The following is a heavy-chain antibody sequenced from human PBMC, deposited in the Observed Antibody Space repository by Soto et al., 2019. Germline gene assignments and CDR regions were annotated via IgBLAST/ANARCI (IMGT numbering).Heavy chain of an antibody. J-gene: IGHJ4*02. CDR2: ISGSGEST. CDR3: AKYSSYWDEDY. CDR1: GFTFSSYA. V-gene: IGHV3-23*01. Sequence: EVQLLESGGGLVQPGGSLRLSCAASGFTFSSYARTWVRQAPGEGLQWVSSISGSGESTFHADSVKGRFTISRDNSKNTLTLHMNSLRAEDTAIYYCAKYSSYWDEDYWGQGTLVTVSS. D-gene: IGHD3-22*01.